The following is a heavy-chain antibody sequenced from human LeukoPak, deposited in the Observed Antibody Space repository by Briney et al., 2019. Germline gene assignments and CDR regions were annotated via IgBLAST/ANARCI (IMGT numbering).Heavy chain of an antibody. V-gene: IGHV3-23*01. CDR1: GFTFSSYA. D-gene: IGHD3-3*01. Sequence: PGGSQRLSCAASGFTFSSYAMSWVRQAPGKGLEWVSAISGSGGSTYYADSVKGRFTISRDNSKNTLYLQMNSLRADHTAVYYCAKDAYRLRFLEWDGFDYWGQGTLVTVSS. CDR3: AKDAYRLRFLEWDGFDY. CDR2: ISGSGGST. J-gene: IGHJ4*02.